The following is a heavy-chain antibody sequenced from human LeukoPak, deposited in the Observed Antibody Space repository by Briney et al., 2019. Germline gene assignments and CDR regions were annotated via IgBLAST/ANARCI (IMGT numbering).Heavy chain of an antibody. V-gene: IGHV4-61*08. CDR1: GGSISSGGYS. Sequence: SETLSLTCAVSGGSISSGGYSWSWIRQPPGKGLEWIGDIYYSGSTNYNPSLKSRVTISVDTSKNQFSLKLSSVTAADTAVYYCARHVSSSSWYVVTPLDYWGQGTLVTVSS. D-gene: IGHD6-13*01. CDR2: IYYSGST. CDR3: ARHVSSSSWYVVTPLDY. J-gene: IGHJ4*02.